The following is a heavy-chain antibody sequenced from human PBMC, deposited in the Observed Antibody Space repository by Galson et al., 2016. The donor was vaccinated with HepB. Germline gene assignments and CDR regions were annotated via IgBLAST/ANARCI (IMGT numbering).Heavy chain of an antibody. D-gene: IGHD2-8*01. J-gene: IGHJ4*02. CDR3: ANGGMNGGFGFWCFES. CDR1: AFSTYY. V-gene: IGHV3-53*01. CDR2: IYMDGRT. Sequence: SLRLSCAGSAFSTYYMSWVRPAPGKGLEWVALIYMDGRTSYADSVKGRFTISRDNGKNTLNLQMNSLRDEDTAVYYCANGGMNGGFGFWCFESWGQGTLVTVSS.